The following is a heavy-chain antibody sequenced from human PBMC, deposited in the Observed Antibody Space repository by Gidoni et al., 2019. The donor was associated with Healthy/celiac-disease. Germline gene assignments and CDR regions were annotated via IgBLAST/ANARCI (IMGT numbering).Heavy chain of an antibody. CDR1: GFTFSSYA. CDR2: MSGSGGST. D-gene: IGHD6-19*01. CDR3: AGLEKNDY. J-gene: IGHJ4*02. Sequence: EVQLLESGGGLVQPGGSLRLSCAASGFTFSSYAMSWVRQAPGKGLEWVSVMSGSGGSTYYAESVKGRLTISRDNSKNTLYLQMNSLRAEDTAVYYCAGLEKNDYWGQGTLVTVSS. V-gene: IGHV3-23*01.